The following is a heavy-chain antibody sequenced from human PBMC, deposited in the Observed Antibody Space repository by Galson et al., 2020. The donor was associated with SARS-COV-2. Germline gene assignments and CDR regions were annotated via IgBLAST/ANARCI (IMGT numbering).Heavy chain of an antibody. CDR1: GFTFSSYS. V-gene: IGHV3-21*01. Sequence: TGGSLRLSCAASGFTFSSYSMNWVRQAPGKGLEWVSSISSSSSYIYYADSVKGRFTISRDNAKNSLYLQMNSLRAEDTAVYYCARDGAPSYYVHYYGMDVWGQGTTVTVSS. D-gene: IGHD1-26*01. J-gene: IGHJ6*02. CDR2: ISSSSSYI. CDR3: ARDGAPSYYVHYYGMDV.